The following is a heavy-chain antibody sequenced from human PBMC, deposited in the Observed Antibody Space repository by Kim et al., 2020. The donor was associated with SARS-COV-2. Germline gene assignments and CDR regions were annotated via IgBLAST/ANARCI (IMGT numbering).Heavy chain of an antibody. CDR3: ARGVYDSGWYGMDV. Sequence: ASVKVSCKASGYTFSNYYMHWVRQAPGQGLEWMGIINLGRGTTRYAQSLKGRVTVTRDTSTSTVYLDLSSLSSEDTAVYYCARGVYDSGWYGMDVWGQGT. V-gene: IGHV1-46*04. CDR2: INLGRGTT. J-gene: IGHJ6*02. D-gene: IGHD6-19*01. CDR1: GYTFSNYY.